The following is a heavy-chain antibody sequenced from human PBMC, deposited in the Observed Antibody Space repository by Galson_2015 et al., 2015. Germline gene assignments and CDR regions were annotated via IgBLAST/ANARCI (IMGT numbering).Heavy chain of an antibody. J-gene: IGHJ4*01. Sequence: VKGRFAISRDTSPTMLYLQMNSLRAEDTALYYCARGGFKFGSQSKRLDYWGQGTLVTVSS. D-gene: IGHD3-10*01. CDR3: ARGGFKFGSQSKRLDY. V-gene: IGHV3-30*07.